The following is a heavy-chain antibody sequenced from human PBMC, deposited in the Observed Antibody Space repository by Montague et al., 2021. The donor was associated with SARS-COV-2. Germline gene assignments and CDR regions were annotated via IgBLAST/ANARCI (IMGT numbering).Heavy chain of an antibody. J-gene: IGHJ6*02. CDR1: DGSINNYY. D-gene: IGHD2-15*01. CDR2: IYYSGST. V-gene: IGHV4-59*01. CDR3: ARGGGHAADYYYYGIDV. Sequence: SETLSLTCTVSDGSINNYYWNWIWQPPEKGLERIGDIYYSGSTNYYPTPTLRVTISVDTSTNKFSLKLSLVTAADTAVYHCARGGGHAADYYYYGIDVWGQGTTVTVSS.